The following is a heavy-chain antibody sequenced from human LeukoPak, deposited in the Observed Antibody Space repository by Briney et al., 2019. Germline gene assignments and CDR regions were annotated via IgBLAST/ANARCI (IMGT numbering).Heavy chain of an antibody. CDR1: GGSISSYY. CDR2: IYTSGST. CDR3: ARDRYDFWSGYYHGMDV. D-gene: IGHD3-3*01. Sequence: PSETLSLTCTVSGGSISSYYWSWIRQPAGKGLEWIGRIYTSGSTNYNPSLKSRVTMSVDTSKNQFSLKLSSVTAADTAVYYCARDRYDFWSGYYHGMDVWGQGTTVTVSS. J-gene: IGHJ6*02. V-gene: IGHV4-4*07.